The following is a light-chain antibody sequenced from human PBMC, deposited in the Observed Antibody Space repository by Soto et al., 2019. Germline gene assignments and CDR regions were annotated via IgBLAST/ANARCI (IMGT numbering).Light chain of an antibody. J-gene: IGLJ1*01. CDR1: SSDVGGYNY. CDR3: SSYTSSSTLYV. CDR2: DVS. V-gene: IGLV2-14*01. Sequence: QSVLTKPASGYGSPGQSITISCTGISSDVGGYNYVSWYQQHPGKAPKLMIYDVSNRPSGVSNRFSGSKSGNTASLTISGLQAEDEADYYCSSYTSSSTLYVFGTGTKVTVL.